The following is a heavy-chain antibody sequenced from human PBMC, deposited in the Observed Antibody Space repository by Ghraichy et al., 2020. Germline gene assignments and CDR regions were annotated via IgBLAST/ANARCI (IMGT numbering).Heavy chain of an antibody. V-gene: IGHV3-7*01. CDR2: IKQDGSEK. CDR1: GFTFSSYW. Sequence: GGSLRLSCAASGFTFSSYWMSWVRQAPGKGLEWVAYIKQDGSEKYYVDSVKGRFTISRDNAKNSLYLQMNSLRAEDTAVYYCASLDLNTVTRVWDYWGQGTLVTVSS. D-gene: IGHD4-17*01. J-gene: IGHJ4*02. CDR3: ASLDLNTVTRVWDY.